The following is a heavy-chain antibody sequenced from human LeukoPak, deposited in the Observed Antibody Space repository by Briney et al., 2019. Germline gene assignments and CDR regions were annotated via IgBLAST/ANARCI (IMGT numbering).Heavy chain of an antibody. V-gene: IGHV3-23*01. Sequence: GGSLRHSCAASGFTFSSYAMSWVRQAPGKGLEWVSAISGSGGSTYYADSVKGRFTISRDNSKNTLYLQMNSLRAEDTAVYYCAKRGPYYDYVWGSYHVDYWGQGTLVTVSS. CDR3: AKRGPYYDYVWGSYHVDY. J-gene: IGHJ4*02. CDR2: ISGSGGST. D-gene: IGHD3-16*02. CDR1: GFTFSSYA.